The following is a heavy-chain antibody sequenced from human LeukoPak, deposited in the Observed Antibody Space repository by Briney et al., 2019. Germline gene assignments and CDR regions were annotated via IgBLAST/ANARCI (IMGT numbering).Heavy chain of an antibody. CDR1: GFTFSDYY. V-gene: IGHV3-11*04. CDR3: AREVLSSSRGSFDY. J-gene: IGHJ4*02. Sequence: PGGSLRLSCAASGFTFSDYYMYWIRQAPGKGLEWVSYISSSGSTIYYADSVKGRFTISRDNAKNSLYLQMNSLRAEDTAVYYCAREVLSSSRGSFDYWGQGTLVTVSS. CDR2: ISSSGSTI. D-gene: IGHD6-6*01.